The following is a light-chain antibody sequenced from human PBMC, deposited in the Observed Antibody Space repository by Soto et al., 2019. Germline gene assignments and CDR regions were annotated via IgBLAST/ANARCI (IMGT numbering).Light chain of an antibody. J-gene: IGKJ1*01. V-gene: IGKV3-20*01. CDR3: QQYDSSPRT. CDR2: GAS. Sequence: EIVLPQSPGTLSVSQGERATLYCRASQSVSSSYLAWYQQIRGQAPRLLIYGASSRATGIPDRFSGSGSGTDFILTISRLEPEDFAVYYCQQYDSSPRTFGQGTKVDI. CDR1: QSVSSSY.